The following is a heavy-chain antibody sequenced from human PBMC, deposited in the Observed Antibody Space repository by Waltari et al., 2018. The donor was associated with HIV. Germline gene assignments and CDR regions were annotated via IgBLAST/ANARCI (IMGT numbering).Heavy chain of an antibody. CDR1: GFTFSSYS. CDR3: ARDRQGTVTKDFDY. D-gene: IGHD4-17*01. J-gene: IGHJ4*02. CDR2: ISSSSTFI. V-gene: IGHV3-21*01. Sequence: EVQLVESGGGLVKPGGSLRLSCAASGFTFSSYSMNWVRQATGKGLEWVSSISSSSTFIYYADSVKGRFTISRDNAKNSLYLQMNSLRAEDTAVYYCARDRQGTVTKDFDYWGQGTLVTVSS.